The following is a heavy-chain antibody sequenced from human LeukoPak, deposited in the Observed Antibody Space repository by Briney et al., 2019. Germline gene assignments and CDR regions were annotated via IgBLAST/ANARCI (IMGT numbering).Heavy chain of an antibody. CDR2: IDSDGTSI. J-gene: IGHJ5*02. V-gene: IGHV3-74*01. CDR3: TRGLRYCSSTSCSDP. D-gene: IGHD2-2*01. CDR1: GFTFNTYW. Sequence: GGSLRLSCAASGFTFNTYWMHWVRQAPGKGLVWVPAIDSDGTSIIYADSVKGRFTISRDNAKNTLYLQMNSLRAEDTAVYYCTRGLRYCSSTSCSDPWGQGTLVTVSS.